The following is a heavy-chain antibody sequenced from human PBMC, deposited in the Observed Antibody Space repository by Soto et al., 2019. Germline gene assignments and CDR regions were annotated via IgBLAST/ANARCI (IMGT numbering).Heavy chain of an antibody. V-gene: IGHV1-24*01. CDR3: ATDIPGYDFWSGYYKGDFDI. D-gene: IGHD3-3*01. CDR2: FDPEDGET. Sequence: ASVKVSCKVSGYTLTELSMHWVRQAPGKGLEWMGGFDPEDGETIYAQKFQGRVTMTEDTSTDTAYMELSSLRSEDTAVYYCATDIPGYDFWSGYYKGDFDIWGQGTRVTVAS. J-gene: IGHJ3*02. CDR1: GYTLTELS.